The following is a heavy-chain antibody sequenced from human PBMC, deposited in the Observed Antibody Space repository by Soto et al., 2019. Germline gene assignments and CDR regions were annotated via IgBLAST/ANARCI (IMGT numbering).Heavy chain of an antibody. CDR3: ARDGEYGYSTQPFGY. V-gene: IGHV1-18*04. D-gene: IGHD6-13*01. CDR1: GYTFTSSG. J-gene: IGHJ4*02. CDR2: ISAXXXNX. Sequence: ASVKVSRKASGYTFTSSGISWVRQAPGQGPEWMGWISAXXXNXNXAXPXXXXVTMTTDTSTSPAYMELRGRRSDDTALYYCARDGEYGYSTQPFGYWGPGTLLTASS.